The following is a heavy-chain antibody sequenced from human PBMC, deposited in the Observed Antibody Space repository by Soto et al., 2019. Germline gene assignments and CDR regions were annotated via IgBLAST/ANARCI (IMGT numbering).Heavy chain of an antibody. V-gene: IGHV1-46*03. CDR3: ARVGPGDWFDP. D-gene: IGHD3-10*01. CDR1: GYTFTSYY. CDR2: INPSGGST. J-gene: IGHJ5*02. Sequence: ASVKVSCKASGYTFTSYYMHWVRQAPGQGLEWMGIINPSGGSTSYAQKFQGRVTMTRDTSTGTVYMELSSLRSEDTAVYYCARVGPGDWFDPWGQGTLVTVSS.